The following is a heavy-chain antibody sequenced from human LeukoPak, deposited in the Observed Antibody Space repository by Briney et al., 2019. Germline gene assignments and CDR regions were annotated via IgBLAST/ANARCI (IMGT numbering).Heavy chain of an antibody. CDR3: ARGTMVRGVITFDY. J-gene: IGHJ4*02. CDR2: IYYSGST. V-gene: IGHV4-31*03. D-gene: IGHD3-10*01. Sequence: SQTLSLTCTVSGGSISSGGYYWSWIRQHPGKGLEWIGYIYYSGSTYYNPSLKGRVTISVDTSKNQFSLKLSSVTAADTAVYYCARGTMVRGVITFDYWGQGTLVTVSS. CDR1: GGSISSGGYY.